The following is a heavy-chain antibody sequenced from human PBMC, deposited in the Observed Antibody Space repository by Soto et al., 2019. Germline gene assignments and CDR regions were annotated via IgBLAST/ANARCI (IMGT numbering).Heavy chain of an antibody. CDR2: IIPIFGTA. D-gene: IGHD2-21*01. J-gene: IGHJ6*02. V-gene: IGHV1-69*06. CDR3: ARDQFLGTLISGYYYYGMDV. Sequence: QVQLVQSGAEVKKPGSSVKVSCKASGGTFSSYAISWVRQAPGQGLEWMGGIIPIFGTANYAQKFKGRVTITADKSTSTAYMELSSLRSEDTAVYYCARDQFLGTLISGYYYYGMDVWGQGTTVTVSS. CDR1: GGTFSSYA.